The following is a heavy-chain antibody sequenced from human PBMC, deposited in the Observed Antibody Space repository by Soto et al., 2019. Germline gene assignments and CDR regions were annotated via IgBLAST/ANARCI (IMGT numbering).Heavy chain of an antibody. D-gene: IGHD5-12*01. CDR3: ARAITGYVT. CDR1: GINYNTYA. J-gene: IGHJ4*02. V-gene: IGHV1-3*01. Sequence: QVQLVQSGAEMKKPGASVKLSCKTSGINYNTYAIHWVRQAPGQGLEWMGWINAGNGDTRYSQNFQGRVTLTRDTSASTVYMDLDSLKSEDTFVYYSARAITGYVTWGQGTLVTVSS. CDR2: INAGNGDT.